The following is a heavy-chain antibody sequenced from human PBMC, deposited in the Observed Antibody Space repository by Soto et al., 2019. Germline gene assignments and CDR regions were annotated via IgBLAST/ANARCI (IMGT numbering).Heavy chain of an antibody. CDR2: IIPIFGTA. Sequence: QVQLVQSGAEVKKPGSSVKVSCKASGGTFSSYSINWVRQAPGQGLEWMGEIIPIFGTANYAQKVQGRVTITADESTMTAYTELSSLRSEDTAVYYCATDGRMHSGGIHYWGQGTLVTVSS. V-gene: IGHV1-69*01. J-gene: IGHJ4*02. CDR1: GGTFSSYS. CDR3: ATDGRMHSGGIHY. D-gene: IGHD2-15*01.